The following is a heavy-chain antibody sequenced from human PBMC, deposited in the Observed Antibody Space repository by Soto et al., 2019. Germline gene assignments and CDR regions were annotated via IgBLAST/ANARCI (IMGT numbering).Heavy chain of an antibody. D-gene: IGHD1-26*01. Sequence: PSETLSLTCAVPGGSFSGYIWTWIRQTPGKGLQWIGQINHSGSSIYNPSLKNRVTISTMSNNKFSLELSSVTAADTAVYYCTRGLFSGSSYSGSWYYFDSWGQGTMVTVSS. CDR1: GGSFSGYI. CDR3: TRGLFSGSSYSGSWYYFDS. J-gene: IGHJ4*02. CDR2: INHSGSS. V-gene: IGHV4-34*01.